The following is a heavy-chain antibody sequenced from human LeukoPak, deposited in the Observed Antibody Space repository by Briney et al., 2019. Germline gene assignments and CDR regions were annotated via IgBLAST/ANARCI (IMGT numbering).Heavy chain of an antibody. CDR1: GGSISSSSYY. CDR3: ARDYRTGFFKGLGYCGGGSCPFDY. D-gene: IGHD2-15*01. Sequence: ASETLSLPCTVSGGSISSSSYYWGWIRQPPGKGLEWIGSIYYSGSTYYNPSLKSRVTILVDTSKNQFSLKLSSVTAADTAVYYCARDYRTGFFKGLGYCGGGSCPFDYWGQGTLVTVSS. J-gene: IGHJ4*02. V-gene: IGHV4-39*07. CDR2: IYYSGST.